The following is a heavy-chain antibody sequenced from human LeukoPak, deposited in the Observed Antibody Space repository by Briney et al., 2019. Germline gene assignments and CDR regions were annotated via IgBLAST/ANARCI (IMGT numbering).Heavy chain of an antibody. J-gene: IGHJ3*02. Sequence: ASVKVSCKVSGYTLTELSMHWVRQAPGKGLEWMGGFYPKDGETIYAQKFQGRVTMTEDTSTDTAYMELSSLRSEDTAVYYCATAPPHGYDYGDYRSAFDIWGQGTMVTVSS. CDR3: ATAPPHGYDYGDYRSAFDI. V-gene: IGHV1-24*01. D-gene: IGHD4-17*01. CDR1: GYTLTELS. CDR2: FYPKDGET.